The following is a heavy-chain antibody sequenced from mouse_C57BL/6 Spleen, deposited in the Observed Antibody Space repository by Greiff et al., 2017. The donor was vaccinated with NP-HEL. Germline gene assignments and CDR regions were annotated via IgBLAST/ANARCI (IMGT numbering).Heavy chain of an antibody. CDR3: TRRGGYDASFDY. CDR2: ISSGGDYI. CDR1: GFTFSSYA. V-gene: IGHV5-9-1*02. J-gene: IGHJ2*01. Sequence: DVHLVESGEGLVKPGGSLKLSCAASGFTFSSYAMSWVRQTPEKRLEWVAYISSGGDYIYYADTVKGRFTISRDNARNTLYLQMSSLKSEDTAMYYCTRRGGYDASFDYWGQGTTLTVSS. D-gene: IGHD2-2*01.